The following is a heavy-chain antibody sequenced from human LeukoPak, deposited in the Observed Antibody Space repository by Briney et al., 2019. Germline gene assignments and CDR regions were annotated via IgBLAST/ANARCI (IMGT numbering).Heavy chain of an antibody. CDR2: FDPEDGET. CDR1: GYTLTELS. V-gene: IGHV1-24*01. J-gene: IGHJ4*02. Sequence: GASVKVSCKVSGYTLTELSMHWVRQAPGKGLEWMGGFDPEDGETIYAQKFQGRVTITADESTSTAYMELSSLRSEDTAVYYCASGSAHCSGGSCYSPEDYWGQGTLVTVSS. CDR3: ASGSAHCSGGSCYSPEDY. D-gene: IGHD2-15*01.